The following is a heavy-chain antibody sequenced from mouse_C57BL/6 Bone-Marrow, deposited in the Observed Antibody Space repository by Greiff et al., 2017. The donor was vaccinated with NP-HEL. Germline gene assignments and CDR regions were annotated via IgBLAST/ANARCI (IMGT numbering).Heavy chain of an antibody. CDR1: GYTFTSYW. CDR3: ARYPTGTKDY. Sequence: QVHVKQPGAELVKPGASVKLSCKASGYTFTSYWMQWVKQRPGQGLEWIGEIDPSDSYTNYNQKFKGKATLTVDTSSSTAYMQLSSLTSEDSAVYYCARYPTGTKDYWGQGTTLTVSS. J-gene: IGHJ2*01. V-gene: IGHV1-50*01. D-gene: IGHD4-1*02. CDR2: IDPSDSYT.